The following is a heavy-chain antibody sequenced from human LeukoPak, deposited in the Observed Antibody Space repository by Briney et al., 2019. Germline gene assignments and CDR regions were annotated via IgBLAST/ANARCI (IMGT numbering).Heavy chain of an antibody. CDR1: GFIFSSYS. V-gene: IGHV3-21*01. CDR2: ISSSSTYI. Sequence: GGSLRLSCAATGFIFSSYSINWVRQAPGKGLEWVSFISSSSTYIYYADSVKGRFTISRDNAKNSLYLQMNSLRAEDTAVYYCARDRDMVLPPAGLDVWGRGATVTVSS. J-gene: IGHJ6*04. CDR3: ARDRDMVLPPAGLDV. D-gene: IGHD2-8*01.